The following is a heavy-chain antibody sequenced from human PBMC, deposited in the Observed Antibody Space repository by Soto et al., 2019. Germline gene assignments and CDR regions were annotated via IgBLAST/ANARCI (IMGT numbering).Heavy chain of an antibody. CDR3: ARPSPRYCSGGSCLEFPDAFDI. J-gene: IGHJ3*02. Sequence: SXTLSLTCTVSGGSISSGSYHWGWMRQPPGKGLEWIGSIYYSGSTYYNPSLKSRVTISVDTSKNQFSLKLSSVTAADTAVYYCARPSPRYCSGGSCLEFPDAFDIWGQGTMVT. CDR2: IYYSGST. D-gene: IGHD2-15*01. V-gene: IGHV4-39*01. CDR1: GGSISSGSYH.